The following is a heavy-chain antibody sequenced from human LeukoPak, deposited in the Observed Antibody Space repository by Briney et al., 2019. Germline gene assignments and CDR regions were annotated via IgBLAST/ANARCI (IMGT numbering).Heavy chain of an antibody. D-gene: IGHD6-6*01. CDR2: IYYSGST. J-gene: IGHJ5*02. V-gene: IGHV4-39*01. CDR1: GGSISSSSYY. Sequence: SETLSLTCTVSGGSISSSSYYWGWIRQPPGKGLEWIGSIYYSGSTYYNTSLKSRVTISVDTSKNQFSLKLSSVTAADTAVYYCASDEGSSSSWNFNWFDPWGQGTLVTVSS. CDR3: ASDEGSSSSWNFNWFDP.